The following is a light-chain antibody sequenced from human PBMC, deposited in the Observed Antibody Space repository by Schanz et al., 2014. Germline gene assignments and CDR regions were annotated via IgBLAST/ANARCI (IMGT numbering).Light chain of an antibody. V-gene: IGKV3-15*01. CDR2: GAS. J-gene: IGKJ1*01. Sequence: DIVLTQSPATLPVSPGERATLSCRASQSVGRKLAWYQQKPGQPPRLLIYGASTRATGIPARFSGSGSGTEFTLTISSLQSEDCAVYYCLQYNNWPRAFGQGTKVEIK. CDR1: QSVGRK. CDR3: LQYNNWPRA.